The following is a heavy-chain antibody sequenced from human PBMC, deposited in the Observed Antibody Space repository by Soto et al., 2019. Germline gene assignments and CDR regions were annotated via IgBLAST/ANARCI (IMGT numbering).Heavy chain of an antibody. CDR3: ARVMPAKPTYYDFSDGKSRMDV. V-gene: IGHV1-69*06. CDR1: GGTFSSYA. D-gene: IGHD3-3*01. J-gene: IGHJ6*02. Sequence: SVKVSCKASGGTFSSYAISWVRQAPGQGLEWMGGIIPIFGTANYAQKFQGRVTITADKSTSTAYMELSSLRSEDTAVYYCARVMPAKPTYYDFSDGKSRMDVWGQRTTVTVSS. CDR2: IIPIFGTA.